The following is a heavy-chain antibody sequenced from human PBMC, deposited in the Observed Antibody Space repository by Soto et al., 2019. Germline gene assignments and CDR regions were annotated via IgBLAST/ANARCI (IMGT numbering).Heavy chain of an antibody. CDR2: IYYSGST. CDR3: ARAGPMDYYYYYMDV. J-gene: IGHJ6*03. CDR1: GGSISSYY. D-gene: IGHD3-10*01. V-gene: IGHV4-59*01. Sequence: SETLSLTCTVSGGSISSYYWSWIRQPPGKGLEWIGYIYYSGSTNYNPSLKSRVTISVDTSKNQFSLKLSSVTAADTAVYYCARAGPMDYYYYYMDVWGKGTTVTVSS.